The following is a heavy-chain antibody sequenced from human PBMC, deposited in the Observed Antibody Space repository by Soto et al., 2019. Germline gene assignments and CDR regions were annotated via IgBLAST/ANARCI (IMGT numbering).Heavy chain of an antibody. CDR1: GGSVSSNDYY. CDR2: IDYNGVT. CDR3: ASYNFGVFFDY. V-gene: IGHV4-39*07. Sequence: PSETLSLTCPVSGGSVSSNDYYWGWIRQPPAKGLEWIGNIDYNGVTSYNPSLKTRLTISRDTSKNQFSLRLTSVTAADTAVYYCASYNFGVFFDYWGQGTLVTVSS. J-gene: IGHJ4*02. D-gene: IGHD3-3*01.